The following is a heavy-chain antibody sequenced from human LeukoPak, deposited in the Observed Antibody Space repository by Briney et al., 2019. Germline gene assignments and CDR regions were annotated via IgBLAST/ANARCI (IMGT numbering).Heavy chain of an antibody. V-gene: IGHV3-7*01. J-gene: IGHJ4*02. Sequence: HPGGSLRLSCAGSGFPFSNYWMAWFRQAPGKGLEWVANMKEDGGEINYVDPVKGRFTISTDNAKNSLDLQMNSLRVDDTAVYYCVRDRGYSTFDYWGQGTLVIVSS. D-gene: IGHD4-23*01. CDR1: GFPFSNYW. CDR2: MKEDGGEI. CDR3: VRDRGYSTFDY.